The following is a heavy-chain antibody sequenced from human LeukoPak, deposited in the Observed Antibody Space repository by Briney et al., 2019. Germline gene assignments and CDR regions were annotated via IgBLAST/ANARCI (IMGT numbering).Heavy chain of an antibody. V-gene: IGHV4-59*01. CDR2: IYYSGST. CDR3: ARMAIGQGRGRPDCFDY. Sequence: PSETLSLTCTVSAGSISNYYWSWIRQPPGKGLEWIGDIYYSGSTKYNPPLKRRLNIAVDTSKNQFSLKLTSVTAADTAVYYCARMAIGQGRGRPDCFDYWGQGTLVTVSS. J-gene: IGHJ4*02. D-gene: IGHD1-14*01. CDR1: AGSISNYY.